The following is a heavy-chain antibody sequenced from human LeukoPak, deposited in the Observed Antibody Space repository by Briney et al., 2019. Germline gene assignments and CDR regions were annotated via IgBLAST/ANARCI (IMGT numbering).Heavy chain of an antibody. J-gene: IGHJ4*02. Sequence: GASVKVSCKASGYTFTGYYMHWVRQAPGQGLEWMGGIIPIFGTANYAQKFQGRVTITADESTSTAYMELSSLRSEDTAVYYCARAPIMITFGGVISQLGLAPGRLDYWGQGTLVTVSS. V-gene: IGHV1-69*13. CDR1: GYTFTGYY. CDR3: ARAPIMITFGGVISQLGLAPGRLDY. D-gene: IGHD3-16*02. CDR2: IIPIFGTA.